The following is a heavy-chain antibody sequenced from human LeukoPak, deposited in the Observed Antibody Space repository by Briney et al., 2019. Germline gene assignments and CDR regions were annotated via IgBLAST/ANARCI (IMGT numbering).Heavy chain of an antibody. CDR1: GGSISSGGYS. Sequence: KASETLSLTCAVSGGSISSGGYSWSWIRQPPGKGLEWIGYIYHSGSTYYNPSLKSRVTISVDRSKNQFSLKLSSVTAADTAVYYCASSGWYRPYYYFDYWGQGTLVTVSS. V-gene: IGHV4-30-2*01. CDR3: ASSGWYRPYYYFDY. CDR2: IYHSGST. D-gene: IGHD6-19*01. J-gene: IGHJ4*02.